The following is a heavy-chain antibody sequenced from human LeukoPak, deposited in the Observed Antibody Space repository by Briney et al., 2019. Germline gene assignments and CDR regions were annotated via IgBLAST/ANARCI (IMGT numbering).Heavy chain of an antibody. CDR3: AREEYSSSSFDY. V-gene: IGHV4-59*01. Sequence: SETLSLTCTVSGGSISRYYWSWIRQPPGKGLEWIGYIYYSGSTNYNPSLKSRVTISVDTSKNQFSLKLSSVTAADTAVYYCAREEYSSSSFDYWGQGTLVTVSS. CDR2: IYYSGST. J-gene: IGHJ4*02. D-gene: IGHD6-6*01. CDR1: GGSISRYY.